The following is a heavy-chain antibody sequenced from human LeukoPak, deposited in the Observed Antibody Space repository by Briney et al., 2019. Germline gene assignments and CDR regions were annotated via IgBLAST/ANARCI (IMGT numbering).Heavy chain of an antibody. CDR2: IIPMFGTA. Sequence: SVKVSCKASGGTFSSYAISWVRQAPGQGLEWMGRIIPMFGTANYAQKFQGRVTITTDESTSTAYMELSSLRSEDTAVYYCARSSPYPEPGWFDPWGRGTLVTVSS. V-gene: IGHV1-69*05. CDR1: GGTFSSYA. CDR3: ARSSPYPEPGWFDP. D-gene: IGHD1-14*01. J-gene: IGHJ5*02.